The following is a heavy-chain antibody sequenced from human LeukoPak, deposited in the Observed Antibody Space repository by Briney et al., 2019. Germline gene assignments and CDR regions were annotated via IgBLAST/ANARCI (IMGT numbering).Heavy chain of an antibody. D-gene: IGHD6-13*01. J-gene: IGHJ4*02. CDR2: ICYNGNA. Sequence: SETLPLTCSVSRGSISRYYWRWIRQPPGKGVEWIGYICYNGNANYNPSRKSRVTISVDTSKSQYSLRLSSVTAADTAVYYCPSRSSSSWSNFDYWGQGTLATVSS. CDR1: RGSISRYY. CDR3: PSRSSSSWSNFDY. V-gene: IGHV4-59*01.